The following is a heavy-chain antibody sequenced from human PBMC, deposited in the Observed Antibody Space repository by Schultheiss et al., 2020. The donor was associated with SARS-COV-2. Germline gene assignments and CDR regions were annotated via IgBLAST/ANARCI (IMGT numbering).Heavy chain of an antibody. V-gene: IGHV3-30*14. CDR1: GFTFSNYS. CDR2: IYYDGSHK. CDR3: ARGMGYGDS. D-gene: IGHD5-12*01. Sequence: GSLRLSCAASGFTFSNYSMHWVRQAPGKGLEWVAAIYYDGSHKFYGDSVKGRFTISRDNSKNTLYLQMNSLRAEDTAVYYCARGMGYGDSWGQGTLVTVSS. J-gene: IGHJ4*02.